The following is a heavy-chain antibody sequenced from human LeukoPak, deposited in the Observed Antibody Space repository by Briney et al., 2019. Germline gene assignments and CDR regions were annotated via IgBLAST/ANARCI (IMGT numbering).Heavy chain of an antibody. CDR3: ARDPHTLYYFDY. J-gene: IGHJ4*02. Sequence: GGSLRLSCAASGFTFSSYAMHWVRQAPGKGLEWVAVISYDGSNKYYADSVKGRFTISRDNSKNTLYLQMNSLRAEDTAVYYCARDPHTLYYFDYWGQGTLVTVSS. V-gene: IGHV3-30-3*01. CDR2: ISYDGSNK. D-gene: IGHD2-2*02. CDR1: GFTFSSYA.